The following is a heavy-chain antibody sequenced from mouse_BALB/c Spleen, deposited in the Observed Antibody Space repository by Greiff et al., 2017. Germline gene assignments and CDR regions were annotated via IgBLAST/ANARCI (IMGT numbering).Heavy chain of an antibody. V-gene: IGHV5-9-4*01. J-gene: IGHJ4*01. CDR2: ISSGGSYT. D-gene: IGHD1-1*01. CDR3: ARREITTVKGPYAMDY. CDR1: GFTFSSYA. Sequence: EVKLMESGGGLVKPGGSLKLSCAASGFTFSSYAMSWVRQSPEKRLEWVAEISSGGSYTYYPDTVTGRFTISRDNAKNTLYLEMSSLRSEDTAMYYCARREITTVKGPYAMDYWGQGTSVTVSS.